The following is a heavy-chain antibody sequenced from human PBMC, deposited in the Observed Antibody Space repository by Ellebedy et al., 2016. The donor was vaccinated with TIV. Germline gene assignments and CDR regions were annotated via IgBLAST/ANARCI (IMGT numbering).Heavy chain of an antibody. D-gene: IGHD1-1*01. CDR3: ARDDKDNGDGWGIDY. CDR2: ISYDGSYK. CDR1: GFTFSSYG. V-gene: IGHV3-30*03. J-gene: IGHJ4*02. Sequence: GGFLRLSCAASGFTFSSYGMHWVRQAPGKGLDWVAVISYDGSYKYYADSVKGRFTVSRDNSKNTLYLQVNSLRAEDTAVCYCARDDKDNGDGWGIDYWGQGTLVTVSS.